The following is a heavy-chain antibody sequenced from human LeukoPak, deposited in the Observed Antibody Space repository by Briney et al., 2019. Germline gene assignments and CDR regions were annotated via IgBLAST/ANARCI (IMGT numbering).Heavy chain of an antibody. D-gene: IGHD1-26*01. CDR1: GFTFSTYW. CDR3: ARSPGTWGAPDY. J-gene: IGHJ4*02. CDR2: IKQDGGEQ. Sequence: TGGSLRLSCAASGFTFSTYWMSWVRQAPGKGLEWVANIKQDGGEQYSVDSVKGRFTISRDNAKNSLYLQMNSLRAEDTAVYFCARSPGTWGAPDYWGQGTLVTVSS. V-gene: IGHV3-7*01.